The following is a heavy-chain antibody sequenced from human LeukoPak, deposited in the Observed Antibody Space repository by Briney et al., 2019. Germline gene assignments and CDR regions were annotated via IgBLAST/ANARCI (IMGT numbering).Heavy chain of an antibody. J-gene: IGHJ4*02. CDR3: AKPIGTSNTLDY. CDR1: GFTFSSYG. V-gene: IGHV3-30*18. CDR2: ISHDGSNK. D-gene: IGHD1-14*01. Sequence: PGGSLRLSCGASGFTFSSYGMHWVRHAPGKGLEWVAFISHDGSNKYYPDSVKGRFTIYRDNSKNTLYLQMNTLRAEDTAVFYCAKPIGTSNTLDYWGRGTLVTVSS.